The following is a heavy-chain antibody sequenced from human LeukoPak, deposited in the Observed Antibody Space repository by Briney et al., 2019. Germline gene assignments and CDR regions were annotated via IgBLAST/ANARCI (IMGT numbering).Heavy chain of an antibody. CDR3: ARAGAYHFDN. CDR2: IWEDGSNI. J-gene: IGHJ4*02. V-gene: IGHV3-33*01. CDR1: GFTFSIYG. Sequence: PGTSLRLSCAASGFTFSIYGMHWVRQAPGKGLDWVAGIWEDGSNIYYADSVRGRYTISRDNSKNTLYLQMNSLRGEDTAVYYCARAGAYHFDNWGQGTLVTVSS. D-gene: IGHD3-16*01.